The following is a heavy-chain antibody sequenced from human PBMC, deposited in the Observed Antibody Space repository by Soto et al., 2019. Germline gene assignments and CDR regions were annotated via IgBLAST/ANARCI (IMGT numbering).Heavy chain of an antibody. D-gene: IGHD2-2*01. Sequence: SLRLSCAASGFTFSSYGMHWVRQAPGKGLEWVAVISYDGSNKYYADSVKGRFTISRDNSKNTLYLQMNSLRAEDTAVYYCAKDRLPLDPYYYGMDVWGQGTTVTVSS. J-gene: IGHJ6*02. CDR3: AKDRLPLDPYYYGMDV. V-gene: IGHV3-30*18. CDR1: GFTFSSYG. CDR2: ISYDGSNK.